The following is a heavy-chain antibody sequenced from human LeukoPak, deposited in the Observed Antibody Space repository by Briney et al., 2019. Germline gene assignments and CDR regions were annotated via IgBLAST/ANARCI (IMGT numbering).Heavy chain of an antibody. CDR1: GGSFSGYY. Sequence: PSETLSLTCAVYGGSFSGYYWSWIRQPPGKGLEWIGSVYYGGTIYYNPPLNSRATISADTSKNQFSLQLNSVTAADTAFYYCARHDGRGGATMGAFDFWGQGSLVTVSS. J-gene: IGHJ5*01. CDR2: VYYGGTI. V-gene: IGHV4-34*01. D-gene: IGHD5-12*01. CDR3: ARHDGRGGATMGAFDF.